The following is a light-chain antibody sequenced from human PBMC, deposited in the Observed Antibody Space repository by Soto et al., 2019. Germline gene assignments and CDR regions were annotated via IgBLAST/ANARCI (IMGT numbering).Light chain of an antibody. CDR1: QAINTF. CDR2: ATS. CDR3: QSYNHARRT. J-gene: IGKJ1*01. Sequence: DIQMTQSPSSLSASIGDRVIITCRASQAINTFLAWYQQRPGKVPKLLIYATSTLQSGVPSRFSGSGSGTDFTLTISSLQPEDVATYYCQSYNHARRTFGQGTKVDIK. V-gene: IGKV1-27*01.